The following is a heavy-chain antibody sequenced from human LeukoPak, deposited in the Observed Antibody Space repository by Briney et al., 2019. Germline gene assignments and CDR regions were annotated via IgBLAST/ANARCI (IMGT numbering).Heavy chain of an antibody. CDR3: ARDRGQWLVSYYFGY. J-gene: IGHJ4*02. D-gene: IGHD6-19*01. CDR1: GFTFSSYA. V-gene: IGHV3-64*01. CDR2: ISSNGGST. Sequence: PGGSLRLSCAASGFTFSSYAMHWVRQAPGKGLEYVSAISSNGGSTYYANSVKGRFTISRDNSKNTLYLQMGSLRAEDMAVYYCARDRGQWLVSYYFGYWGQGTLVTVSS.